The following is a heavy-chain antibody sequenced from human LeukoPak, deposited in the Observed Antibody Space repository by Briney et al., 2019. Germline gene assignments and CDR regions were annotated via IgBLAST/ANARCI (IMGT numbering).Heavy chain of an antibody. J-gene: IGHJ6*03. CDR2: FDPEDGEI. CDR3: ATWTRYHLLYGAMDV. D-gene: IGHD2-2*02. Sequence: EASVKVSCKVSGYTLTELSMHWVRQSPGKGLEYMGGFDPEDGEIIYAQKFQGRVTMTEDTSTDTAYMELSSLRSEDTAVYYCATWTRYHLLYGAMDVWGKGTTVTVSS. CDR1: GYTLTELS. V-gene: IGHV1-24*01.